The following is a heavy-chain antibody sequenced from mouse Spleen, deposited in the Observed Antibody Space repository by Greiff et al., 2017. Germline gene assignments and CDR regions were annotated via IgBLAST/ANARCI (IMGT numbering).Heavy chain of an antibody. CDR1: GYTFTDYW. D-gene: IGHD1-1*02. Sequence: QVQLQQPGAELVMPGASVKMSCKASGYTFTDYWMHWVKQRPGQGLEWIGAIDTSDSYTSYNQKFKGKATLTVDESSSTAYMQLSSLTSEDSAVYYCARGGYGLDYWGQGTTLTVSS. CDR2: IDTSDSYT. V-gene: IGHV1-69*01. CDR3: ARGGYGLDY. J-gene: IGHJ2*01.